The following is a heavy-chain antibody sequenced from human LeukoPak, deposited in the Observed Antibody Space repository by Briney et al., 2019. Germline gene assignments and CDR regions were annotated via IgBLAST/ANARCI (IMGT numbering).Heavy chain of an antibody. V-gene: IGHV3-30*02. D-gene: IGHD4-23*01. J-gene: IGHJ4*02. CDR1: GFTFSSYG. CDR2: IRFDGSNK. CDR3: ARNYGGRGFDY. Sequence: GGSLRLSCVASGFTFSSYGMHWVRQTPGKEPEWVTLIRFDGSNKYYTDSVKGRFTISRDNSKNTVYLQMNSLRVEDTAVYYCARNYGGRGFDYWGQGTLVTVSS.